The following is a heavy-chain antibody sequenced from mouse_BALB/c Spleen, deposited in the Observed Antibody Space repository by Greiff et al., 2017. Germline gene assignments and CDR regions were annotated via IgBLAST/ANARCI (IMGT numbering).Heavy chain of an antibody. CDR3: ARNRYDAWFAY. CDR1: GFTFSSFG. J-gene: IGHJ3*01. V-gene: IGHV5-17*02. D-gene: IGHD2-14*01. Sequence: EVQVVESGGGLVQPGGSRKLSCAASGFTFSSFGMHWVRQAPEKGLEWVAYISSGSSTIYYADTVKGRFTISRDNPKNTLFLQMTSLRSEDTAMYYCARNRYDAWFAYWGQGTLVTVSA. CDR2: ISSGSSTI.